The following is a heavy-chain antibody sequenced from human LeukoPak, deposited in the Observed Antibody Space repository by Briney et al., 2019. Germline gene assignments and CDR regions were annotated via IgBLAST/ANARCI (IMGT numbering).Heavy chain of an antibody. CDR2: ISAYNGNT. CDR3: ARELGSSTSPLNWFDP. CDR1: GYTFTSYG. Sequence: ASVKVSCKASGYTFTSYGISWVRQAPGQGLEWMGWISAYNGNTNYAQKLQGRVTMTTDTSTSTAYMELGSLRSDDTAVYYCARELGSSTSPLNWFDPWGQGTLVTVSS. J-gene: IGHJ5*02. V-gene: IGHV1-18*01. D-gene: IGHD2-2*01.